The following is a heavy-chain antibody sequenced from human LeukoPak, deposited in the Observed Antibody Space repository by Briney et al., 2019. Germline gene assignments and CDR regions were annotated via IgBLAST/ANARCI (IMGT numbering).Heavy chain of an antibody. CDR2: INPNSGGT. D-gene: IGHD1-1*01. CDR1: GYTFTGYY. CDR3: ATLFTRWARTTS. V-gene: IGHV1-2*02. J-gene: IGHJ4*02. Sequence: ASVKVSCKASGYTFTGYYMHWVRQASGQGLEWMGWINPNSGGTNYAQRFQGRVTMTRDTSISTAYMELSRLRSDDTAVYYCATLFTRWARTTSWGQGTLVTVSS.